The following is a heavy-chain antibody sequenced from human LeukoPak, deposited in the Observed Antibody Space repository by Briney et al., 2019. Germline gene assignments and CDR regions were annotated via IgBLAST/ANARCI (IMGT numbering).Heavy chain of an antibody. CDR3: ARLASVSWGIYPRYMDV. D-gene: IGHD3-16*01. J-gene: IGHJ6*03. Sequence: GESLKISCKGSGNSFTTHWIGWVRQQPGKGLEWMGIIYVGDSDTRYCPAFQGQVTISADKSISTAYLQWSSLKASDTAVYYCARLASVSWGIYPRYMDVWGKGTTVTVSS. CDR2: IYVGDSDT. CDR1: GNSFTTHW. V-gene: IGHV5-51*01.